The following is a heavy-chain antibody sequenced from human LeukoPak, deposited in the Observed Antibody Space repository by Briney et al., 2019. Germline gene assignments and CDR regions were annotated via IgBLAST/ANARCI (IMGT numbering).Heavy chain of an antibody. V-gene: IGHV4-30-4*01. CDR2: IYYTGST. Sequence: SQTRSLTCTVSGGSISSGDYYWSWIRQPPGKGLEWIGYIYYTGSTYYNPSLKSRVTISADTSKNQFSLRLSSVTAADTAVYYCARSVGIFAAFDIWGQGTMVTVSS. CDR1: GGSISSGDYY. CDR3: ARSVGIFAAFDI. J-gene: IGHJ3*02. D-gene: IGHD1-14*01.